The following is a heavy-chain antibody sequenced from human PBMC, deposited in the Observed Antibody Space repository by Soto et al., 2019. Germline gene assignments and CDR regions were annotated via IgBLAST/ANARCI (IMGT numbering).Heavy chain of an antibody. V-gene: IGHV5-51*01. D-gene: IGHD6-19*01. CDR1: GYSFTLYW. CDR2: IYPGDSDT. J-gene: IGHJ6*02. CDR3: ARPREAGKNYYGVDV. Sequence: PGESLNISCKGSGYSFTLYWIGWVRQMPGKGLEWMGIIYPGDSDTRYSPSFQGQVTISADKSISTAYLQWSSLKASDTAMYYCARPREAGKNYYGVDVWGQGTTVTVSS.